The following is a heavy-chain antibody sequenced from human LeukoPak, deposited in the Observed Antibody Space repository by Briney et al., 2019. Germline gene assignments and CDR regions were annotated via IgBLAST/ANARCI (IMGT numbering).Heavy chain of an antibody. J-gene: IGHJ3*02. CDR3: ARRVGLSGSYYLIGAFDI. Sequence: SETLSLTCTVSGGSISSSSYYWGWIRQPPGKGLEWIGSIYYSGSTYYNPSLKSRVTISVDTSKNQFSLKLSSVTAADTAVYYCARRVGLSGSYYLIGAFDIWGQGTMVTVSS. D-gene: IGHD1-26*01. CDR2: IYYSGST. CDR1: GGSISSSSYY. V-gene: IGHV4-39*01.